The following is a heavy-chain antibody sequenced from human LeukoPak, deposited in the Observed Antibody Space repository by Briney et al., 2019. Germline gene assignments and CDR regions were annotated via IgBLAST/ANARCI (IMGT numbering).Heavy chain of an antibody. CDR2: IIPIFGTA. J-gene: IGHJ4*02. CDR1: GGTFSSYA. CDR3: ARSAIAYCGGDCFNHFDY. V-gene: IGHV1-69*05. Sequence: SVKVSCKASGGTFSSYAISWVRQAPGQGLEWMGGIIPIFGTANYAQKFQGRVTVTTDESTSTAYMELSSLRSEDTAVYYCARSAIAYCGGDCFNHFDYWGQGTLVTVSS. D-gene: IGHD2-21*02.